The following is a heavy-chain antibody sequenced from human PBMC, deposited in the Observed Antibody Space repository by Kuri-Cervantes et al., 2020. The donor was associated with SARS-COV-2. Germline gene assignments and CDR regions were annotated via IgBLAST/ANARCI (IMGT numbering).Heavy chain of an antibody. D-gene: IGHD6-6*01. CDR3: ARHFIAGRGWFDP. J-gene: IGHJ5*02. Sequence: WTGSGGSTSSYYWSLLREPPGKGLEWIAYIYYSGSTNYNPSLKSRVTISLDTSKNQFSLKLSSDTAADTAVYYCARHFIAGRGWFDPWGQGALVTVSS. V-gene: IGHV4-59*01. CDR1: GGSTSSYY. CDR2: IYYSGST.